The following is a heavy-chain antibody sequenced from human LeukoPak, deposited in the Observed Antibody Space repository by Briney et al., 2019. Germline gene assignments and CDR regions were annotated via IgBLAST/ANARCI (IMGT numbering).Heavy chain of an antibody. D-gene: IGHD2-15*01. CDR1: GFTFSSYG. CDR3: ARGSRSGDAFDI. Sequence: GGSLRLSCAASGFTFSSYGMHWVRQAPGKGLEWVAFIRYDGSNKYYADSVKGRFTISRDNAKNSLYLQMNSLRAEDTAVYYCARGSRSGDAFDIWGQGTMVTVSS. CDR2: IRYDGSNK. J-gene: IGHJ3*02. V-gene: IGHV3-30*02.